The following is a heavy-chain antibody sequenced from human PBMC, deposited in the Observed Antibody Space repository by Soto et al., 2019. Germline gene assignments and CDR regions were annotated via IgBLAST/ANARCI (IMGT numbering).Heavy chain of an antibody. D-gene: IGHD3-16*01. Sequence: EVQLVESGGGLVQPGGSLRLSCAASGFTFRNYWMHWVRQAPGKGLFWVSRVNSDGDTTYYADSVKGRFTISRDNAKNTMHLQMNSRGAEDTAVYYCASNYAYAEGYYFYGIDVWGQGTTVTVSS. CDR3: ASNYAYAEGYYFYGIDV. CDR1: GFTFRNYW. J-gene: IGHJ6*02. V-gene: IGHV3-74*01. CDR2: VNSDGDTT.